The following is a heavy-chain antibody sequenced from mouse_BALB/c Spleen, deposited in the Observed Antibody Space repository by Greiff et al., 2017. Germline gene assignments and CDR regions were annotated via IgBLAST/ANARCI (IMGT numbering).Heavy chain of an antibody. CDR1: GFSLPSHG. V-gene: IGHV2-2*02. CDR2: IWSGGST. CDR3: GRNYGGYYAMDY. D-gene: IGHD1-1*01. J-gene: IGHJ4*01. Sequence: QVQLKQSGPGLVQPSQSLSITCTVSGFSLPSHGVHWVRQSPGKGLEWLGVIWSGGSTDYNAAFISRLSISKDNSKSQVFFKMNSLQANDTAIYYCGRNYGGYYAMDYWGQGTSVTVSS.